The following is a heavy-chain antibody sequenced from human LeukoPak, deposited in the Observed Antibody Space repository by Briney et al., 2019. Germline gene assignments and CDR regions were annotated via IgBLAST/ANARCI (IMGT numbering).Heavy chain of an antibody. CDR2: INPSGGST. V-gene: IGHV1-46*01. J-gene: IGHJ6*03. Sequence: ASVKVSCKASGYTFTSYYMHWVRQAPGQGLEWMGIINPSGGSTSYAQKFQGRVTMTRDTSISTAYMELSRLRSDDTAVYYCAKNGDYEVIGVYYYYYMDVWGKGTTATVSS. CDR1: GYTFTSYY. CDR3: AKNGDYEVIGVYYYYYMDV. D-gene: IGHD4-17*01.